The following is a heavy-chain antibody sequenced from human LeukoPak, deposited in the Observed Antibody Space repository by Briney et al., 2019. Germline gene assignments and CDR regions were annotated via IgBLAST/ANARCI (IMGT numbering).Heavy chain of an antibody. Sequence: ASVKVSCKASGYTFTSYYMHWVRQAPGQGLEWMGIINPSGGSTSYAQKFQGRVTMTRDTSTSTVYMELSSLRSEDTAVYYCARMSYYDSSGYYWAARGYAFDIWGQGTMVTVSS. V-gene: IGHV1-46*01. CDR1: GYTFTSYY. D-gene: IGHD3-22*01. J-gene: IGHJ3*02. CDR3: ARMSYYDSSGYYWAARGYAFDI. CDR2: INPSGGST.